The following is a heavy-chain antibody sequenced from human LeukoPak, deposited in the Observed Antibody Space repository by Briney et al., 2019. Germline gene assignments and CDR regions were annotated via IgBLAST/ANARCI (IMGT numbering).Heavy chain of an antibody. J-gene: IGHJ1*01. D-gene: IGHD6-13*01. CDR2: ISAGNGNT. CDR1: GYTFTSYA. Sequence: ASVKVSCKASGYTFTSYAMHWVRQAPGQRLEWMGWISAGNGNTKYSQKFQGRVTITRDTSASTAYMELSSLRSDDTAVYYCARGRAAAPEEYSQHWGQGTLVTVSS. CDR3: ARGRAAAPEEYSQH. V-gene: IGHV1-3*01.